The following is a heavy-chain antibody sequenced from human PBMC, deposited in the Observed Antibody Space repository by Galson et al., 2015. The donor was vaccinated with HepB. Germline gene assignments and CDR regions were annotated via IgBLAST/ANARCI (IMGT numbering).Heavy chain of an antibody. J-gene: IGHJ5*02. V-gene: IGHV3-7*01. CDR3: ARVGYCSGGGCRGRDWFDP. Sequence: SLRLSCAASGFTFNSYWMTWVRQAPGKGLEWVASVSQDGSEKNYVDSVKGRFIISRDNAKNSLYLQMNSLRAEDTAVYYCARVGYCSGGGCRGRDWFDPWGQGTLVTVSS. CDR1: GFTFNSYW. D-gene: IGHD2-15*01. CDR2: VSQDGSEK.